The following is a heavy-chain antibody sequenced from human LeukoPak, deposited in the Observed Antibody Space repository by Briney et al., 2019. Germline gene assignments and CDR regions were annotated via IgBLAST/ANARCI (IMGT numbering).Heavy chain of an antibody. V-gene: IGHV4-61*02. D-gene: IGHD3-22*01. Sequence: SETLSLTCTVSGGSISSGSYYWSWIRQPAGKGLEWIGRIYTSGSTNYNPSLKSRVTISEDTSKNQFSLKLSSVTAADTAVYYCARDERPVDSSGYYYWGQGTLVTVSS. CDR3: ARDERPVDSSGYYY. J-gene: IGHJ4*02. CDR2: IYTSGST. CDR1: GGSISSGSYY.